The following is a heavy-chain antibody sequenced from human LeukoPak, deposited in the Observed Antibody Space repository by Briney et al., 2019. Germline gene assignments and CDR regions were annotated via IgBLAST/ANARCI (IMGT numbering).Heavy chain of an antibody. CDR2: ISGSGGST. CDR1: GFTFSSYA. V-gene: IGHV3-23*01. Sequence: GGSLRLSCAAYGFTFSSYAMSWVRQAPGKGLEWVSAISGSGGSTYYADSEKGRFTPSRDTSKNSLLLQMTSLAAEDTAVYYCAKDTCSSTGCYFIYYYYMDGWGKGTTVTVSS. J-gene: IGHJ6*03. D-gene: IGHD2-2*01. CDR3: AKDTCSSTGCYFIYYYYMDG.